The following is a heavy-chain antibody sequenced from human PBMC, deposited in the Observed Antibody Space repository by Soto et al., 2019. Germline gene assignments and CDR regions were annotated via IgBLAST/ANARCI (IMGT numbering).Heavy chain of an antibody. V-gene: IGHV4-31*03. CDR1: GGSMRRRGSY. D-gene: IGHD2-8*01. J-gene: IGHJ5*02. CDR3: ATSGVPEGDSFDP. CDR2: IYYSGIT. Sequence: QVQLQESGPGLVEPSQTLSLTCTVSGGSMRRRGSYWSWVRQRPGEGLEWVGFIYYSGITDYNPSLKRRIPRAASPFRKQSALRRSSVTAADAAVDDCATSGVPEGDSFDPWGQGIRVTVSS.